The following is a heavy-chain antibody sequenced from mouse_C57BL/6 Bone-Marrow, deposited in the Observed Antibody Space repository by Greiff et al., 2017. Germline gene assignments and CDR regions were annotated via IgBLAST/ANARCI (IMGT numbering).Heavy chain of an antibody. V-gene: IGHV1-39*01. D-gene: IGHD1-1*02. Sequence: VQLQQSGPVLVNPGASAKISCKASGYSFTDYNMNWVKQSNGKSLEWLGVIHPNYGTPRYNQKFKGKSTLTVDKSSSTAYMQLNSLTSDDSAVYYCARGFVYYVALDYWGQVSSVTVSS. CDR2: IHPNYGTP. CDR1: GYSFTDYN. J-gene: IGHJ4*01. CDR3: ARGFVYYVALDY.